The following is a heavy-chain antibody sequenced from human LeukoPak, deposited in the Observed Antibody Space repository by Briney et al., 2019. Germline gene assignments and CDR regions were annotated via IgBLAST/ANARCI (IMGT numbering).Heavy chain of an antibody. J-gene: IGHJ4*02. V-gene: IGHV3-30-3*01. CDR1: GFTFSSYA. Sequence: GGSLRLSCAASGFTFSSYAMHWVRQAPGKGLEWVAVISYDGSNKYYADSVKGRFTISRDNSKNTLYLQMNSLRAEDTAVYYCARDRIEMMYSSGHFDYWGRGTLVTVSS. CDR2: ISYDGSNK. CDR3: ARDRIEMMYSSGHFDY. D-gene: IGHD6-19*01.